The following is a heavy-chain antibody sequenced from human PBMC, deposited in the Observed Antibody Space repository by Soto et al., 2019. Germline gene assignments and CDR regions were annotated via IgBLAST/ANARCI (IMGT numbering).Heavy chain of an antibody. CDR2: ISSSSSTI. CDR1: GFTFSSYS. V-gene: IGHV3-48*01. D-gene: IGHD2-15*01. CDR3: ARYIEHGLGAFDI. J-gene: IGHJ3*02. Sequence: EVQLVESGGGLVQPGGSLRLSCAASGFTFSSYSMNWVRQAPGKGLEWVSYISSSSSTIYYADSVKGRFTISRDNAKNSLYLQMNSLRAEDTAVYYCARYIEHGLGAFDIWGQGTMVTVSS.